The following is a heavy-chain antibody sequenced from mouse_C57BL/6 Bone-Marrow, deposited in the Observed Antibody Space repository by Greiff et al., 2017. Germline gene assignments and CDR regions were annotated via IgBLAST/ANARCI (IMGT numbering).Heavy chain of an antibody. D-gene: IGHD1-1*01. J-gene: IGHJ1*03. Sequence: VQLVESGAELVKPGASVKMSCKASGYTFTTYPIEWMKQNHGKSLEWIGNFHPYNDDTKYNEKFKGKATLTVEKSSSTVYLELSRLTSDDSAVYYCARGYYGSSSYWYFDVWGTGTTVTVSS. V-gene: IGHV1-47*01. CDR1: GYTFTTYP. CDR2: FHPYNDDT. CDR3: ARGYYGSSSYWYFDV.